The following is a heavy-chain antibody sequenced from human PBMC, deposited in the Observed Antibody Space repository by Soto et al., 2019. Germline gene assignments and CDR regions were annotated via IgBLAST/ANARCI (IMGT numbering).Heavy chain of an antibody. CDR1: GFTVSSNY. V-gene: IGHV3-66*01. CDR2: IYSGGST. D-gene: IGHD3-9*01. Sequence: EVQLVESGGGLVEPGGSLRFSCAASGFTVSSNYMSWVRQAPGKGLEWVSVIYSGGSTYYADSVKGRFTISRDNSKNTLYLQMNRLSAEDTAVYYCARGYYDILTGTKNRYWFDPWGQGTLVTVSS. CDR3: ARGYYDILTGTKNRYWFDP. J-gene: IGHJ5*02.